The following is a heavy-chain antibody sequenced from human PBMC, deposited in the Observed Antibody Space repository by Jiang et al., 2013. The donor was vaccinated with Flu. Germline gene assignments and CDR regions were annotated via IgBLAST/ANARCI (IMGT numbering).Heavy chain of an antibody. Sequence: QTLSLTCAISGDSVSSNSAAWNWIRQSPSRGLEWLGRTYYRSKWYNDYAVSVKSRITINPDTSKNQFSLQLNSVTPEDTAVYYCARGMSELSFAGTTPLVYYYGMDVWGQGTTVTVSS. CDR2: TYYRSKWYN. CDR1: GDSVSSNSAA. D-gene: IGHD1-7*01. V-gene: IGHV6-1*01. CDR3: ARGMSELSFAGTTPLVYYYGMDV. J-gene: IGHJ6*02.